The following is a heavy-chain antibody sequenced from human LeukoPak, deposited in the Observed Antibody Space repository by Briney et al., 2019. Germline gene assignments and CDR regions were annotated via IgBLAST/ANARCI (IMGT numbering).Heavy chain of an antibody. CDR2: ISAYNGNT. V-gene: IGHV1-18*01. Sequence: ASVKVSCMASGYXFTSYGMSWVRQAPGQGLEWMGSISAYNGNTNYAQKLQGRVTMTTDTSTSTAYMELRSLRSDDTAVYYCAVNYYDSSGYSFWGQGTMVTVSS. CDR3: AVNYYDSSGYSF. CDR1: GYXFTSYG. D-gene: IGHD3-22*01. J-gene: IGHJ3*01.